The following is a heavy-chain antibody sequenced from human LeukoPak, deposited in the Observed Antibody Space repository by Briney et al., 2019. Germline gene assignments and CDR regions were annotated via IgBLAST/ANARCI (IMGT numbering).Heavy chain of an antibody. D-gene: IGHD3-22*01. V-gene: IGHV3-30*02. CDR2: IRYDRSNQ. CDR3: VKDDFYDAIEA. J-gene: IGHJ5*02. CDR1: GFTFSTFG. Sequence: GGSLRLSCAASGFTFSTFGMHWVRQAPGKGLEWVAFIRYDRSNQYYEDSVKGRFTISRDNSKNKLYLQMSRLRPEDSALYYCVKDDFYDAIEAWGRGTLVTVSS.